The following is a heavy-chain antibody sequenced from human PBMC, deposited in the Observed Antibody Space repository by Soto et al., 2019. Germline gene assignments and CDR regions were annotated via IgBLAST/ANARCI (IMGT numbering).Heavy chain of an antibody. CDR2: ISYDGTNK. V-gene: IGHV3-30*18. D-gene: IGHD4-17*01. J-gene: IGHJ6*02. Sequence: QVQLVESGGGEVQPGRSLTISCAASGFTFSTYGMHWVRQTPGKGLEWVAVISYDGTNKFYSDSVKGRFTISRDNFQNTLTLQMNSLRADDTAVYSCAKDLQSYGDYDYDCYGMDVWGLGTRVTVSS. CDR3: AKDLQSYGDYDYDCYGMDV. CDR1: GFTFSTYG.